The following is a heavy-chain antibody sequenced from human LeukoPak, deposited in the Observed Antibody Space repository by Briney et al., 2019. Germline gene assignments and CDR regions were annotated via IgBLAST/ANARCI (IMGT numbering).Heavy chain of an antibody. J-gene: IGHJ4*02. Sequence: SETLSLTCTVSGGSISSYYWSWIRQPPGKSLEWIGCISYSGSTYNNPSLKSRVTISVDTSKNQFSLKLSSVTAADTAVYYCARAKKTSGWSLGYWGQGTLVTVSS. D-gene: IGHD6-19*01. V-gene: IGHV4-59*06. CDR3: ARAKKTSGWSLGY. CDR2: ISYSGST. CDR1: GGSISSYY.